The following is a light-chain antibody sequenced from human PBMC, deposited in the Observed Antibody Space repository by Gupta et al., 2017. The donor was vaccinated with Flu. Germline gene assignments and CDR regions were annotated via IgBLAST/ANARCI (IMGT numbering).Light chain of an antibody. CDR3: CSYAGSDVWV. CDR2: DVS. J-gene: IGLJ3*02. V-gene: IGLV2-11*01. CDR1: SIDVGGYNY. Sequence: QPALTQPRSVSGSPAQSVTISCTGTSIDVGGYNYVSWYQQHPGKAPRLMIYDVSKWLSGVPDRFSGSKSGNTASLTISELQAEDEGDYYCCSYAGSDVWVFGGGTKLTVL.